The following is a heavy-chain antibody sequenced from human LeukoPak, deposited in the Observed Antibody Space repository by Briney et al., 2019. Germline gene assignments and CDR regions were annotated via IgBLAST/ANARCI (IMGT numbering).Heavy chain of an antibody. CDR1: GGSISSSSYY. CDR2: IYYSGST. D-gene: IGHD3-3*01. Sequence: SETLSLTCTVSGGSISSSSYYWGWIRQPPGKGLEWIGSIYYSGSTYYNPSLKSRVTISVDTSKIQFSLKLSSVTAADTAVYYCARHETIFGVVIMIDYWGQGTLVTVSS. J-gene: IGHJ4*02. CDR3: ARHETIFGVVIMIDY. V-gene: IGHV4-39*01.